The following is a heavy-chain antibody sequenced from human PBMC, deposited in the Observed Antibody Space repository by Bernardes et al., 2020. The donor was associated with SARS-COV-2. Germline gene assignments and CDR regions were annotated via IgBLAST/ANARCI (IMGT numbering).Heavy chain of an antibody. Sequence: SLRLSCAASGFTFSSYGMHWVRQAPGKGLEWVAVIWYDGSNKYYADSVKGRFTISRDNSKNTLYLQMNSLRAEDTAVYYCARATHGKYSSSWYGVALAYFDLWGRGTLVTVSS. CDR1: GFTFSSYG. J-gene: IGHJ2*01. V-gene: IGHV3-33*01. CDR3: ARATHGKYSSSWYGVALAYFDL. CDR2: IWYDGSNK. D-gene: IGHD6-13*01.